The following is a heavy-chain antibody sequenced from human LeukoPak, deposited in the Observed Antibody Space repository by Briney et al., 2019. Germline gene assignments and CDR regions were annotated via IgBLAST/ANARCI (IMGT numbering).Heavy chain of an antibody. CDR1: GGTFRSYA. CDR3: ARDLSGTIASTGLDY. V-gene: IGHV1-69*05. CDR2: INPVFGSA. D-gene: IGHD6-13*01. J-gene: IGHJ4*02. Sequence: GASVKVSCKASGGTFRSYAISWVRQAPGQGLEWMGGINPVFGSANYAQKFRGRVTITTDERTNTAYMEVSSLKSEDTAVYYCARDLSGTIASTGLDYWGQGTLVIVSS.